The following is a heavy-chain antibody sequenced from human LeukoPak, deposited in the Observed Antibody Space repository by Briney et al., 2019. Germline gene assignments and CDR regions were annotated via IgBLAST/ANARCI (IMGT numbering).Heavy chain of an antibody. CDR3: ASPLYSGSYYDAFDI. CDR1: GGSISSYY. CDR2: IYYSGST. V-gene: IGHV4-59*08. D-gene: IGHD1-26*01. J-gene: IGHJ3*02. Sequence: SETLSLTCTVSGGSISSYYWSWIRQPPGKGLEWIGYIYYSGSTNYNPSLKSRVTISVDTSKNQLSLKLSSVTAADTAVYYCASPLYSGSYYDAFDIWGQGTMVTVSS.